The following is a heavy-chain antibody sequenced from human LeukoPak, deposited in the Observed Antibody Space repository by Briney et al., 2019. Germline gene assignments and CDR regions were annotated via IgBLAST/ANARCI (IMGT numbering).Heavy chain of an antibody. Sequence: GGSLRLSCAASGFAFSRSWMTWVRQASGEGLGWLANINEDGSAKYYVGSVQGRFTISRDNAKNSLYLQMNSLSAEDTAVYYCARDSAYNAFDIWGQGTMVTVSS. D-gene: IGHD5-12*01. V-gene: IGHV3-7*01. CDR1: GFAFSRSW. CDR2: INEDGSAK. CDR3: ARDSAYNAFDI. J-gene: IGHJ3*02.